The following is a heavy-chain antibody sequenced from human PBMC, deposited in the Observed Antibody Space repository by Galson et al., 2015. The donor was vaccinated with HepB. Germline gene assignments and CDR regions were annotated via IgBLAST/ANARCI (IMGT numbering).Heavy chain of an antibody. Sequence: SLRLSCAASGFFFGDFYMTWIRQAPGKGLEWVSTISGRGTSTNYADTVRGRFTVSRDNAKNSLYLQMNNLTVDDTAVYYCARDFRVPVPGQDEAWGQGTLVTVSS. D-gene: IGHD1-14*01. CDR2: ISGRGTST. CDR1: GFFFGDFY. CDR3: ARDFRVPVPGQDEA. V-gene: IGHV3-11*05. J-gene: IGHJ5*02.